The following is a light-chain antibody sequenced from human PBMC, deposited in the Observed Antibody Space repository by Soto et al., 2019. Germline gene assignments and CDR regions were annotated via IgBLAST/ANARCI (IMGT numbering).Light chain of an antibody. CDR3: QQYNNWPLT. J-gene: IGKJ1*01. Sequence: IVVTQSPGTLSLSPGERATLSCRASQSVSNNYLAWYQQKPGQAPRLLIYGASNRATGIPDRFSGSGSGTEFTLTISSLQSEDFAVYYCQQYNNWPLTFGQGTKVDIK. CDR1: QSVSNN. CDR2: GAS. V-gene: IGKV3D-15*01.